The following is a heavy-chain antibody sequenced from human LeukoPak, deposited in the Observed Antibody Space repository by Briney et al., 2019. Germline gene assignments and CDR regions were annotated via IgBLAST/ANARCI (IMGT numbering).Heavy chain of an antibody. CDR2: IKQDGSEK. D-gene: IGHD4-17*01. CDR3: ARDELDGDYYYYYGMDV. CDR1: GFTFSSYW. V-gene: IGHV3-7*01. J-gene: IGHJ6*02. Sequence: PGGSLRLSCAASGFTFSSYWMSWVRQAPGKGLERVANIKQDGSEKYYVDSVKGRFTISRDNAKNSLYLQMNSLRAEDTAVYYCARDELDGDYYYYYGMDVWGQGTTVTVSS.